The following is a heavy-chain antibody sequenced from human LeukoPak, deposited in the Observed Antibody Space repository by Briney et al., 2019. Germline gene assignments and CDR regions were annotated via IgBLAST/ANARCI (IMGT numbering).Heavy chain of an antibody. CDR3: TSYSSGSFGY. D-gene: IGHD3-22*01. J-gene: IGHJ4*02. V-gene: IGHV3-15*01. CDR1: GFTFNNAW. CDR2: IYSKTDGGTT. Sequence: GGSLRLSCAVSGFTFNNAWMSWVRQAPGKGLEWVGRIYSKTDGGTTDYAAPVKGRFTISGDDSKTMLYLQMNSLKTEDTAVYYCTSYSSGSFGYWGQGTLVTVSS.